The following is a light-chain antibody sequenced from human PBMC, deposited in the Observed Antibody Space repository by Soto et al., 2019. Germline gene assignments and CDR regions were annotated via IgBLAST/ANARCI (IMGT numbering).Light chain of an antibody. V-gene: IGLV2-14*01. Sequence: QSALTQPASVSGSPGQSITISCTATSSDVGGYKYVSWYQQHPGKAPKLMIYEVSNWPSGVSNRFSGSKSGNTASLTISGLQAEDEADYYCSSYTTSSTLVVFGGGTKLTVL. CDR2: EVS. CDR1: SSDVGGYKY. J-gene: IGLJ2*01. CDR3: SSYTTSSTLVV.